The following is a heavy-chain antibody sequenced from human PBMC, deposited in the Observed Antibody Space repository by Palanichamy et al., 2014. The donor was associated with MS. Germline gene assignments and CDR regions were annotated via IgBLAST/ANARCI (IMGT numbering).Heavy chain of an antibody. CDR1: GFSFGDYA. CDR3: AKNKGTGRDHPHYNGMDV. J-gene: IGHJ6*02. V-gene: IGHV3-9*01. D-gene: IGHD2-15*01. Sequence: VQLVEFGGGLVQPGRSLRLSCAASGFSFGDYAMHWVRQAPGKGLEWVSGISYDSGSVGYADSVKGRFTVSRDNAKNFLYLQMNGLRAEDTALYYCAKNKGTGRDHPHYNGMDVWGQGTTVTVSS. CDR2: ISYDSGSV.